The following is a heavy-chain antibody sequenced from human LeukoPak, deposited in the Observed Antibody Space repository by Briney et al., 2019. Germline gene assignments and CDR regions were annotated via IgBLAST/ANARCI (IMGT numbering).Heavy chain of an antibody. V-gene: IGHV4-59*08. Sequence: SETLSLTCTVSGGSISGTYYWSWIRQPPGKGLEWIGYIYYTGTTDSDPSLKSRVTISLDTSKNQFSLNLSSVTAADTAVYYCARRWVYDKRAFDAWGQGTMVTVSS. D-gene: IGHD3-16*01. CDR1: GGSISGTYY. CDR2: IYYTGTT. J-gene: IGHJ3*01. CDR3: ARRWVYDKRAFDA.